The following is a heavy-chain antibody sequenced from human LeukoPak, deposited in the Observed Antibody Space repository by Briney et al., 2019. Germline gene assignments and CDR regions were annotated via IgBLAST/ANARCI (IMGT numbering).Heavy chain of an antibody. CDR3: ASRYSMTNDAFDI. Sequence: GASVKVSCKASGYTFTSYGISWVRQAPGQGLEWMGWISAYNGNTNYAQKLQGRVTMTTDTSTSTAYMELRSLRSDDPAVYYCASRYSMTNDAFDIWGQGTMVTVSS. CDR2: ISAYNGNT. CDR1: GYTFTSYG. D-gene: IGHD1-26*01. J-gene: IGHJ3*02. V-gene: IGHV1-18*01.